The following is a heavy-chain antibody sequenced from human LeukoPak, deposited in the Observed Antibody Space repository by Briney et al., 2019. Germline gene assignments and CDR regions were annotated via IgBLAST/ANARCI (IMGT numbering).Heavy chain of an antibody. CDR1: GGSISSSSYS. Sequence: PSETLSLTCTVSGGSISSSSYSWGWIRQPPGKGLEWIGSIYYSGSTYYNPSLKSRVTISVDTSKNQFSLKLSSVTAADTAVYYCANRAKYSSSSRTSGWFDPCGQGTLVTVSS. V-gene: IGHV4-39*01. CDR3: ANRAKYSSSSRTSGWFDP. D-gene: IGHD6-6*01. CDR2: IYYSGST. J-gene: IGHJ5*02.